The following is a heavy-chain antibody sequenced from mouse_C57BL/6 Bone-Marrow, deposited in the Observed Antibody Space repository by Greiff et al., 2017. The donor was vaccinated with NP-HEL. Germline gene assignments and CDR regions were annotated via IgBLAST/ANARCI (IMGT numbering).Heavy chain of an antibody. CDR1: GYTFTDYY. V-gene: IGHV1-76*01. Sequence: QVQLQQSGAELVRPGASVKLSCKASGYTFTDYYINWVKQRPGQGLEWIARIYPGSGNTYYNEKFKGKATLTAEKSSSTAYMQLSSLTSEDSAVYFCARDYSGAYWGQGTLVTVSA. J-gene: IGHJ3*01. CDR2: IYPGSGNT. D-gene: IGHD2-12*01. CDR3: ARDYSGAY.